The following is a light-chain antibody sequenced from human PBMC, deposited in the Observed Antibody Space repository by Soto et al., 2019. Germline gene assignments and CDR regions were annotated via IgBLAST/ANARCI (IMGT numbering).Light chain of an antibody. CDR2: DAS. Sequence: EIVLTQSPATLSLSPGERATLSCRASQSVSSYLAWYQQKPGQSPRLLIYDASTTATGIPARFSGSGSGTNFTLHTSTLEPEYCAVYYCQPRTTFGQGTKLEIK. CDR3: QPRTT. J-gene: IGKJ2*01. V-gene: IGKV3-11*01. CDR1: QSVSSY.